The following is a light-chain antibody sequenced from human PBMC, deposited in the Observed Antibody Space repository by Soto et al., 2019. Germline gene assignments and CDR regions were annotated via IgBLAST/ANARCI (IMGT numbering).Light chain of an antibody. J-gene: IGKJ1*01. Sequence: EVVLTQSPGTLSLSPRERATLSCRASQSVSNNYLAWYQHKPGQAPRLLIYGASNRAPGIPDRFSGSGSGPDFTLTISRLGPEYCAVYYCQQYAASPRTFGQGTVVEVK. CDR2: GAS. V-gene: IGKV3-20*01. CDR1: QSVSNNY. CDR3: QQYAASPRT.